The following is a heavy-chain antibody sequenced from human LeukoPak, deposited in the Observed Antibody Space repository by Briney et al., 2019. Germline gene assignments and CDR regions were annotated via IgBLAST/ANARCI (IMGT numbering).Heavy chain of an antibody. CDR1: GGSISSYY. J-gene: IGHJ4*02. CDR2: IYYSGST. Sequence: SETLSLTCTVSGGSISSYYWSWIRQPPGKGLEWIGYIYYSGSTNYDPSLKSRVTISVDTSKNQFSLKLSSVTAADTAVYYCARGVRGSTAAGTFDYWGQGTLVTVSS. V-gene: IGHV4-59*01. D-gene: IGHD6-13*01. CDR3: ARGVRGSTAAGTFDY.